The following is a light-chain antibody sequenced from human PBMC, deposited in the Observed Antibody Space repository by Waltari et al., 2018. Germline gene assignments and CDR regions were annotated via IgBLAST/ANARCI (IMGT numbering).Light chain of an antibody. V-gene: IGLV2-11*01. CDR2: DVT. CDR1: SSDVGGYDY. Sequence: QSALTQPRSVFGSTGKSVTISCTGGSSDVGGYDYVPWFQHHPGKAPKLIIYDVTQRPSGVPDRFSASKSGTAASLTISGLQAEDEGDYYCYSYAGSHTILFGGGTKLTVL. CDR3: YSYAGSHTIL. J-gene: IGLJ2*01.